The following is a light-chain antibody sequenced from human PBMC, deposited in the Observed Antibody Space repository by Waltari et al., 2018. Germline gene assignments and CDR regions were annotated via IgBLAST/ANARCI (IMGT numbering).Light chain of an antibody. Sequence: QSVLTQPPSTSGTPGQRVTISCSGSTSNIGTNTVTWYQLLPGTAPKTVIFANYHQPSGVPDRFSASKSGTSASLVISGLQSEDEADYFCATWDDSLSGRVFGRGTKVTVL. CDR3: ATWDDSLSGRV. J-gene: IGLJ6*01. CDR1: TSNIGTNT. CDR2: ANY. V-gene: IGLV1-44*01.